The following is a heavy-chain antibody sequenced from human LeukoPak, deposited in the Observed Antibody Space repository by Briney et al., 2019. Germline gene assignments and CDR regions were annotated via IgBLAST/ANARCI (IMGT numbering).Heavy chain of an antibody. D-gene: IGHD3-22*01. Sequence: SVKVSCKASGGTFSSYAISWVRQAPGQGLEWMGRIIPILGIANYAQRFQGRVTITADKSTSTAYMELSSLRSEDTAVYYCSHGEDSSGYGDYWGQGTLVTVSS. J-gene: IGHJ4*02. CDR1: GGTFSSYA. CDR3: SHGEDSSGYGDY. CDR2: IIPILGIA. V-gene: IGHV1-69*04.